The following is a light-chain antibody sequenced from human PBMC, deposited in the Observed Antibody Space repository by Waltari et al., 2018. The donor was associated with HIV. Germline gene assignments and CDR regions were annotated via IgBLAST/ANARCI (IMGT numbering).Light chain of an antibody. V-gene: IGKV1-27*01. Sequence: DIQMTQSPSSLSASVGDRVTITCRASQGIRNDLAWYQQKPGKVPRLLIYAASTLQSGVPSRFSGSGSGTDFSLTISSLQPEDVATYYCQKYDSAPWTFGQGTKVGIK. CDR2: AAS. J-gene: IGKJ1*01. CDR3: QKYDSAPWT. CDR1: QGIRND.